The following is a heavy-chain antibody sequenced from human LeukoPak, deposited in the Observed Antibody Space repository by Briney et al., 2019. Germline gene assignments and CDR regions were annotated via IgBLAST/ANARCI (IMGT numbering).Heavy chain of an antibody. D-gene: IGHD6-19*01. V-gene: IGHV3-48*03. CDR1: GFSFSTSE. CDR3: ARETRYSSGFGAFDI. Sequence: GGSLRLSCVASGFSFSTSEMSGGRQAPGKGLEWLSYISTTGSGVIYADSVKGRFTMSRDNAKNSLFLQINSLRAEDTAVYYCARETRYSSGFGAFDIWGRGTMVTVSS. J-gene: IGHJ3*02. CDR2: ISTTGSGV.